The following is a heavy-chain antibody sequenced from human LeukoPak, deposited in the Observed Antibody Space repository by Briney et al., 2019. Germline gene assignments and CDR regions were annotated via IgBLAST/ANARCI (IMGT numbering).Heavy chain of an antibody. J-gene: IGHJ4*02. D-gene: IGHD3-9*01. Sequence: KTSEILSLTCAVYGGSFSGYYWSWIRQPPGKGLEWIGEINHSGSTNYNPSLKSRVTISVDTSKNQFSLKLSSVTAADTAVYYCARGETQVLRYFDWLSSGGFDYWGQGTLVTVSS. CDR2: INHSGST. CDR3: ARGETQVLRYFDWLSSGGFDY. V-gene: IGHV4-34*01. CDR1: GGSFSGYY.